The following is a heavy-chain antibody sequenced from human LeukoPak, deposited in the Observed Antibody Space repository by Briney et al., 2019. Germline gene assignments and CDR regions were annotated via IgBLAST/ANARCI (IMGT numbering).Heavy chain of an antibody. CDR2: IYYSGST. Sequence: PSETLSLTCTVSGGSISSYYWSWIRQPPGKGLEWIGYIYYSGSTNYNPSLKSRVTILVDTSKNQFSLKLSSVTAADTAVYYCASSRHGNNYYFDYWGQGTLVTVSS. CDR1: GGSISSYY. V-gene: IGHV4-59*01. D-gene: IGHD4/OR15-4a*01. CDR3: ASSRHGNNYYFDY. J-gene: IGHJ4*02.